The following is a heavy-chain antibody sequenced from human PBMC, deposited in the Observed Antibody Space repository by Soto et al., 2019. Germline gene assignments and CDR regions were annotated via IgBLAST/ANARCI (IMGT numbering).Heavy chain of an antibody. CDR1: GFTFSSYS. Sequence: GSLRLSCAASGFTFSSYSMNWVRQAPGKGLEWVSSISSSSSYIYYADSVKGRFTISRDNAKNSLYLQMNSLRAEDTAVYYCARTAAAGTVAEYFQHWGQGTLVTVSS. D-gene: IGHD6-13*01. CDR3: ARTAAAGTVAEYFQH. V-gene: IGHV3-21*01. J-gene: IGHJ1*01. CDR2: ISSSSSYI.